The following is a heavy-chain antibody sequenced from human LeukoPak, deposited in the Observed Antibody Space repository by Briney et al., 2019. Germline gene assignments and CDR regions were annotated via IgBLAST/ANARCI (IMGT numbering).Heavy chain of an antibody. V-gene: IGHV4-31*03. CDR2: IYYSGSA. Sequence: SETLSLTCTVSGGSISSGGYYWSWIRQHPGKGLEWIGYIYYSGSAYYNPSLKSRVTISVDTSENQFSLKLSSVTAADTAVYYCARDGDYGGPFDYWGQGTLVTVSS. J-gene: IGHJ4*02. D-gene: IGHD4-23*01. CDR3: ARDGDYGGPFDY. CDR1: GGSISSGGYY.